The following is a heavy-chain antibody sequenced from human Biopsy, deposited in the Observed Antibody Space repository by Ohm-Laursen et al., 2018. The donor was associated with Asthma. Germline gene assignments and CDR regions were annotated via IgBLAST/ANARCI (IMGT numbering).Heavy chain of an antibody. J-gene: IGHJ3*01. CDR3: ARTYYDFLTGQVKDVFGV. D-gene: IGHD3-9*01. CDR2: VNTGNGDT. CDR1: GYTFISYA. V-gene: IGHV1-3*04. Sequence: SVKVSCNASGYTFISYAIHWVRQAPGQRLEWMGWVNTGNGDTKYSQKFQGRVTITRDTSASTAYMELRSLRSGDTATYYCARTYYDFLTGQVKDVFGVWGQGTMVTVSS.